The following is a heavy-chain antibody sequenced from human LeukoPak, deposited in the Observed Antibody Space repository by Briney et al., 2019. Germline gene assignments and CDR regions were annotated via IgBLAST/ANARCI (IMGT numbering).Heavy chain of an antibody. V-gene: IGHV3-23*01. Sequence: GGSLRLSCEGFGFTFSSYAMSWVRQAPGKGLEWVSTIGSSGGSTFYADSVKGRFTISTDNSKNTLYLQMSSLRAEDTAMYYCAKRNPLTSSWYYFDYWGQGTLVTVSS. D-gene: IGHD6-13*01. CDR3: AKRNPLTSSWYYFDY. CDR1: GFTFSSYA. CDR2: IGSSGGST. J-gene: IGHJ4*02.